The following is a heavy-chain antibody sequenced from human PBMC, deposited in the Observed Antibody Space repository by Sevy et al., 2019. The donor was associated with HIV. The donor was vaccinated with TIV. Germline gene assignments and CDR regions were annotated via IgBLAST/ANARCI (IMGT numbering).Heavy chain of an antibody. CDR2: ISSSSSYI. D-gene: IGHD3-3*01. Sequence: GGSLRLSCAASGFTFSSYSMNWVRQAPGKGLEWVSSISSSSSYIYYADSVKGRFTISRDNAKNSLYLKMNSLRAEDTAVYYCARDQPTPYYDFWSGYGSYYYYGMDVWGQGTTVTVSS. J-gene: IGHJ6*02. CDR3: ARDQPTPYYDFWSGYGSYYYYGMDV. CDR1: GFTFSSYS. V-gene: IGHV3-21*01.